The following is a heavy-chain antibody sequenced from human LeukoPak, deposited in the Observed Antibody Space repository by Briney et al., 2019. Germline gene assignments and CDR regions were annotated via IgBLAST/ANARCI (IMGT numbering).Heavy chain of an antibody. V-gene: IGHV4-59*11. CDR2: IDSNGNT. Sequence: SETLSLTCTVSGDSITTHPWSWVRQPSGKGLDYIGFIDSNGNTNYNPSLKTRVIISSDTSTNQISLTLNSVAAADTAVYYCSRLAKCDGNCYAFDLWGQGRLVTVSS. J-gene: IGHJ4*02. CDR1: GDSITTHP. CDR3: SRLAKCDGNCYAFDL. D-gene: IGHD2-15*01.